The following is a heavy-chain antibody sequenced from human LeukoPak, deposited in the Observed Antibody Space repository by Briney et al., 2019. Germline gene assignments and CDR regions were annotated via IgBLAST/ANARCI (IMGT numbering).Heavy chain of an antibody. CDR1: GFTFSNYW. CDR2: INTDGSIL. V-gene: IGHV3-74*01. CDR3: AKVALRYFDWLDY. D-gene: IGHD3-9*01. J-gene: IGHJ4*02. Sequence: GGSLRLSCAAPGFTFSNYWMHWVRQAPGKGLVWVSLINTDGSILTYADSVKGRVTISRDNSKNTLYLQMNSLRAEDTAVYYCAKVALRYFDWLDYWGQGTLVTVSS.